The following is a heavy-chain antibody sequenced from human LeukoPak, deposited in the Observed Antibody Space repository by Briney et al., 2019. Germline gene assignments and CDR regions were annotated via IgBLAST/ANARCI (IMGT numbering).Heavy chain of an antibody. Sequence: GGSLRLSCAASGFTFSSYGMHWVRQAPGKGLEWVAATWYDGSNKYYADSVKGRFTISRDNSKNTLNLQMNSLRAEDTAVYYCAKDRYYYGSGSYLTGIDYWGQGTLVAVSS. V-gene: IGHV3-33*06. D-gene: IGHD3-10*01. J-gene: IGHJ4*02. CDR3: AKDRYYYGSGSYLTGIDY. CDR1: GFTFSSYG. CDR2: TWYDGSNK.